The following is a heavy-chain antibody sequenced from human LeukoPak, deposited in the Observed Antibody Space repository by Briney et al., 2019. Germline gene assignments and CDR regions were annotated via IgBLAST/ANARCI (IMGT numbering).Heavy chain of an antibody. CDR1: GGSISSGSYY. V-gene: IGHV4-31*03. Sequence: SETLSLTCTVSGGSISSGSYYWGWIRPHPEKGLEWIGYIHNTGKTDYNPSLKSRIIISLDTSKNRFSLRLSSVTAADTALYYCARKNDYGDSYYMDVWGKGTTVTVSS. D-gene: IGHD4-17*01. CDR3: ARKNDYGDSYYMDV. CDR2: IHNTGKT. J-gene: IGHJ6*03.